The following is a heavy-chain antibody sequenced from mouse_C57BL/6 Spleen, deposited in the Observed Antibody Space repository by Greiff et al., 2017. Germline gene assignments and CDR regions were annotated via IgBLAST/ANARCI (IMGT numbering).Heavy chain of an antibody. Sequence: QVQLKQPGAELVMPGASVKLSCKASGYTFTSYWMHWVKQRPGQGLEWIGEIDPSDSYTNYNQKFKGKSTLTVDKSSSTAYMQLSSLTSEDSAVYYCARSLYYYGSSYYFDYWGQGTTLTVSS. CDR1: GYTFTSYW. CDR2: IDPSDSYT. J-gene: IGHJ2*01. D-gene: IGHD1-1*01. V-gene: IGHV1-69*01. CDR3: ARSLYYYGSSYYFDY.